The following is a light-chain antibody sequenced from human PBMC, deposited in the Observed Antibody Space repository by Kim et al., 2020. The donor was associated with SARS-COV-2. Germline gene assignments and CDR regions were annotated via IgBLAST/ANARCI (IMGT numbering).Light chain of an antibody. CDR2: AAS. V-gene: IGKV3-20*01. Sequence: WAPGERATLSCRASQSVSSDYLAWYQHKPGQAPRLLIYAASTRAIGIPDRFTGSGSGTDFTLTINRLEPEDFAVYYCQQYGSSPGTFGQGTKLEI. CDR3: QQYGSSPGT. J-gene: IGKJ2*01. CDR1: QSVSSDY.